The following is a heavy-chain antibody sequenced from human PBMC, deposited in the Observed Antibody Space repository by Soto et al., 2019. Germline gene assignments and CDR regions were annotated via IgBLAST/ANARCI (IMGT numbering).Heavy chain of an antibody. CDR3: ARNMRLGDGDEDDFDI. CDR2: ISSSSSYI. CDR1: GFTFSSYS. V-gene: IGHV3-21*01. Sequence: EVQLVESGGGLVKPGGSLRLSCAASGFTFSSYSMNWVRQAPGKGLEWVSSISSSSSYIYYADSVKGRFTISRDNAKNSLYLQMNSLRAEDTAVYYCARNMRLGDGDEDDFDIWGQGTMVTVSS. J-gene: IGHJ3*02. D-gene: IGHD2-2*01.